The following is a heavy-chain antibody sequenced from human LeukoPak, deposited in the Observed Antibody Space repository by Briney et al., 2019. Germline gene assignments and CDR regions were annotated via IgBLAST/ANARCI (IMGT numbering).Heavy chain of an antibody. D-gene: IGHD2-15*01. CDR2: ISSGNSYI. J-gene: IGHJ4*02. V-gene: IGHV3-21*01. CDR1: RFTFRSYT. Sequence: GGSLRLSCADSRFTFRSYTMNWVRQAPGKGLEWVSSISSGNSYINYADSVKGRFTISRDNSKNTLYLQMDSLRPDDMAVYHCVRVSGVSPYYFDYWGQGTLVTVSS. CDR3: VRVSGVSPYYFDY.